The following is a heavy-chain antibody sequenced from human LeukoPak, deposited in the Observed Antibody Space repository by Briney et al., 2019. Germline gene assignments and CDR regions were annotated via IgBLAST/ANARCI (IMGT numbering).Heavy chain of an antibody. CDR1: GYSFTSNV. CDR2: IIPIFGTA. Sequence: SVKVSCKASGYSFTSNVISWVRQAPGQGLEWMGGIIPIFGTANYAQKFQGRVTITADESTSTAYMELSSLRSEDTAVYYCASWGIAAAAYYFDYWGQGTLVTVSS. D-gene: IGHD6-13*01. V-gene: IGHV1-69*13. CDR3: ASWGIAAAAYYFDY. J-gene: IGHJ4*02.